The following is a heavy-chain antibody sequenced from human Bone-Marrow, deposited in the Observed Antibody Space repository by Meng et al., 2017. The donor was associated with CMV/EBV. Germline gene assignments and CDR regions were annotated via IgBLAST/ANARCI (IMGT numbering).Heavy chain of an antibody. Sequence: GGSLRLSCAASGFSFSSYAISWVRQAPGQGLEWMGGIIPIFGTANYAQKFQGRVTITTDESTSTAYMELSSLRSEDTAVYYCARGRIAARAYYGMDVWGQGTTVTAP. V-gene: IGHV1-69*05. CDR3: ARGRIAARAYYGMDV. CDR1: GFSFSSYA. CDR2: IIPIFGTA. D-gene: IGHD6-6*01. J-gene: IGHJ6*02.